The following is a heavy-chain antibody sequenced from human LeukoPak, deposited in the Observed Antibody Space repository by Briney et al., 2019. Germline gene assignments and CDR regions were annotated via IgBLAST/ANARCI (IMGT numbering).Heavy chain of an antibody. CDR3: AKAGEGYYYDSSGYYCDY. CDR1: GFTFSSYA. J-gene: IGHJ4*02. CDR2: ISGSGGST. Sequence: PGGSLRLSCAASGFTFSSYAMSWVRQAPGKGLEWVSAISGSGGSTYYADSVKGRFTISRDNSKNTLYLQMNSLRAEDTAVYYCAKAGEGYYYDSSGYYCDYWGQGTLVTVSS. V-gene: IGHV3-23*01. D-gene: IGHD3-22*01.